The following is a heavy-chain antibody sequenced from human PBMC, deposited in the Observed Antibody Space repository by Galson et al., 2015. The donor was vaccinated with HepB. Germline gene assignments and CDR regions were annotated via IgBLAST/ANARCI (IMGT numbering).Heavy chain of an antibody. CDR1: GSTFTSHY. CDR3: AREGWDTAMSPYYYYGMDV. CDR2: INPSGGST. D-gene: IGHD5-18*01. Sequence: SVKVSCKASGSTFTSHYMHWVRQAPGQGLEWMGIINPSGGSTSYAQKFQGRVTMTRDTSTSTVYMELSSLRSEDTAVYYCAREGWDTAMSPYYYYGMDVWGQGTAVTVSS. V-gene: IGHV1-46*01. J-gene: IGHJ6*02.